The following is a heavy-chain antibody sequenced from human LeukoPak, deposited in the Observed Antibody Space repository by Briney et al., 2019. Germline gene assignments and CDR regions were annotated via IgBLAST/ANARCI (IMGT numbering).Heavy chain of an antibody. J-gene: IGHJ6*02. CDR2: ISAYNGNT. D-gene: IGHD6-19*01. CDR1: GYTFTSYG. Sequence: ASVKVSCKASGYTFTSYGISWVRQAPGQGLEWMGWISAYNGNTNYAQKLQGRVTMTTDTSTSTAYMELRSLRSDDTAVYYCARVYSSGWYGCYYGMDVWGQGTTVTVSS. V-gene: IGHV1-18*01. CDR3: ARVYSSGWYGCYYGMDV.